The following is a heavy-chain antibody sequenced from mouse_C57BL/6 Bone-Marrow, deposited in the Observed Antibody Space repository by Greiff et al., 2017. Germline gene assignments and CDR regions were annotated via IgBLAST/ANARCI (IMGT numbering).Heavy chain of an antibody. J-gene: IGHJ4*01. CDR1: GYTFTSYT. V-gene: IGHV1-4*01. Sequence: VQLQQSGAELARPGASVKMSCKASGYTFTSYTMHWVKQRPGQGLEWIGYINPSSGYTKYNQKFKDKATLTADKSSSTAYMQLSSLTSEDSAVYYCARGSSYGYYAMDYWGQGTSVTVSS. CDR3: ARGSSYGYYAMDY. CDR2: INPSSGYT. D-gene: IGHD1-1*01.